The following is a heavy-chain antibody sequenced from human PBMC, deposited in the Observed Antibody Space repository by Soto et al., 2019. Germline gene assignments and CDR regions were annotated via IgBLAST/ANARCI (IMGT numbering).Heavy chain of an antibody. D-gene: IGHD1-26*01. CDR1: GYTFSRYG. CDR2: INGNTGHT. CDR3: ARERKWEPLPY. Sequence: QVQLVQSGAEVREPGASVKVSCKTSGYTFSRYGITWVRQAPGQGRAWMGWINGNTGHTIYATNLEDRLTIGTDTATSTAYREFRSLESADTAVYYCARERKWEPLPYWGQGTLVTVSS. J-gene: IGHJ4*02. V-gene: IGHV1-18*01.